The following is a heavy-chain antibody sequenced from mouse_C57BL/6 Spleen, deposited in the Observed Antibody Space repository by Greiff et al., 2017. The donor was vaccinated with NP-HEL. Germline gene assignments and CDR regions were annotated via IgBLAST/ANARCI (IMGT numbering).Heavy chain of an antibody. J-gene: IGHJ3*01. V-gene: IGHV1-61*01. D-gene: IGHD2-1*01. Sequence: VQLQESGAELVRPGSSVKLSCKASGYTFTSYWMDWVKQRPGQGLEWIGNIYPSDSETHYNQKFKDKATLTVDKSSSTAYMQLSSLTSEDSAVYYCATLLCDGFAYWGQGTLVTVSA. CDR2: IYPSDSET. CDR3: ATLLCDGFAY. CDR1: GYTFTSYW.